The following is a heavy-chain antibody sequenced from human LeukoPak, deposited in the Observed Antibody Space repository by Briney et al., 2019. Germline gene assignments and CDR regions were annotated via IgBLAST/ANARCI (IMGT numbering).Heavy chain of an antibody. CDR2: INPNSGGT. Sequence: ASVKVSCKASGYTFTGYYMRWVRQAPGQGLEWMGWINPNSGGTSYAQKFQGRVTMTRDTSTSTVYMELSSLRSEDTAVYYCARGSGSYQAPSGAFDIWGQGTMVTVSS. D-gene: IGHD1-26*01. V-gene: IGHV1-2*02. J-gene: IGHJ3*02. CDR3: ARGSGSYQAPSGAFDI. CDR1: GYTFTGYY.